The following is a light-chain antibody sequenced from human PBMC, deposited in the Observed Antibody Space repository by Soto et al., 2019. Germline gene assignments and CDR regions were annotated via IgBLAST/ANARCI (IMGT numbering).Light chain of an antibody. V-gene: IGKV3-20*01. CDR3: QQYETSPTT. Sequence: EIVLTQSPATVSLSPGERATLSCWASQSLSSYLAWYQQKPGQAPRLLIYGASSRATGIPDRFSGSGSESDFTLTISRLEPEDFAVYFCQQYETSPTTFGQGTKV. CDR1: QSLSSY. J-gene: IGKJ1*01. CDR2: GAS.